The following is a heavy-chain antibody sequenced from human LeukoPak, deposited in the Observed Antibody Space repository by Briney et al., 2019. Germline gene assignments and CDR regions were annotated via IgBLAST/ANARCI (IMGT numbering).Heavy chain of an antibody. CDR1: GYTFTGYY. CDR2: INPNSGGT. J-gene: IGHJ6*02. CDR3: ARVGLHYYYYGMDV. Sequence: ASVKVSCKASGYTFTGYYMHWVRQAPGQGLEWMGWINPNSGGTNYAQKFQGRVTMTRDTSISTAYMELSRLRSGDTAVYYCARVGLHYYYYGMDVWGQGTTVTVSS. V-gene: IGHV1-2*02.